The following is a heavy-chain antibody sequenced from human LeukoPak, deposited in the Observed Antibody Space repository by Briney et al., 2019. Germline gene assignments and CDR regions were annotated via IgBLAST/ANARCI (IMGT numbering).Heavy chain of an antibody. D-gene: IGHD6-13*01. V-gene: IGHV3-33*06. CDR1: GFTFSSYG. CDR3: AKVRNSYSSSWGNYDY. CDR2: ICYDGSNK. J-gene: IGHJ4*02. Sequence: PVGSLRLSCAASGFTFSSYGMHWVRQAPGKGLEWVAVICYDGSNKNYADSVKGRFTISRDNSKNTLYLQMNSLRAEDTAVYYCAKVRNSYSSSWGNYDYWGQGTLVTVSS.